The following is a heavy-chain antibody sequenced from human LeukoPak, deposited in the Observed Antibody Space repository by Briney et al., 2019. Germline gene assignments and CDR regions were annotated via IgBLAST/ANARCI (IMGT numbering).Heavy chain of an antibody. D-gene: IGHD3-16*02. CDR3: TSEGYDYIWENYRGV. J-gene: IGHJ2*01. CDR1: GFTFSSYE. CDR2: ISSSGSSI. V-gene: IGHV3-48*03. Sequence: GGSLRLSCAASGFTFSSYEMNWVRQAPGKGLEWVSYISSSGSSIYYADSVKGRFTISRDNAKNSLYLQMHSLRAEDTAVYYCTSEGYDYIWENYRGVWGRGTLVTVSS.